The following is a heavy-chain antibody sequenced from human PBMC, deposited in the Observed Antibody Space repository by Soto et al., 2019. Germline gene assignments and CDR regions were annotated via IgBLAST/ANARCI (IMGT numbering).Heavy chain of an antibody. D-gene: IGHD3-16*01. Sequence: QVQLVQSGAEVKKPGASVKVSCRASGYTFTSYYMHWVRQAPGQGLEWMGIINPSGGSTSYAQKFQGRVTMTRDTSTSTVYMELSSLRSEDTAVYYCARWGALDGMDVWGQGTTVTVSS. CDR2: INPSGGST. CDR1: GYTFTSYY. CDR3: ARWGALDGMDV. V-gene: IGHV1-46*03. J-gene: IGHJ6*02.